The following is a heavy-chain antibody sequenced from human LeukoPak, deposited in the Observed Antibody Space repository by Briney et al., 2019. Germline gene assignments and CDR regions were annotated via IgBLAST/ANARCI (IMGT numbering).Heavy chain of an antibody. Sequence: GWSLTLPCAASGFIFSYYSMNWVRQPPGKELEWVSYISTRSSTIKHADSMTGRSTISRHNAQHSLYLPTNSLTDEQTAGYFCAILLDESNRNDYACDVWGQGTMVTVSS. CDR3: AILLDESNRNDYACDV. CDR1: GFIFSYYS. D-gene: IGHD1-20*01. V-gene: IGHV3-48*02. CDR2: ISTRSSTI. J-gene: IGHJ3*01.